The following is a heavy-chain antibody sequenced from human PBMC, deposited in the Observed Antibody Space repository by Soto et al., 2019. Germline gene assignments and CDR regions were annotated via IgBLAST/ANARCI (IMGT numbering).Heavy chain of an antibody. J-gene: IGHJ4*02. V-gene: IGHV3-33*01. D-gene: IGHD2-15*01. Sequence: GGSLRLSCAASGFTFRSYGMFWVRQAPGKGLEWVALIWYDGSNKYYADSVRGRFTISRDDSKNTLYLQMNSLRAEDTAVYHCARDLGTYPGSYFDYWGQGTLVTVSS. CDR1: GFTFRSYG. CDR3: ARDLGTYPGSYFDY. CDR2: IWYDGSNK.